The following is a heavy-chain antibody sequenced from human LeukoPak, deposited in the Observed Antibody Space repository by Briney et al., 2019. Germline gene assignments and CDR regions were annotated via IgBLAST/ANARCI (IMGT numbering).Heavy chain of an antibody. CDR1: RGTFSSYA. D-gene: IGHD2-15*01. CDR3: ASLGYCSGGSCENWFDA. V-gene: IGHV1-69*04. CDR2: IIPILGIA. J-gene: IGHJ5*02. Sequence: ASVKVSCKASRGTFSSYAISWVRQAPGQGLEWMGRIIPILGIANYAQKFQGRVTITADKSTSTAYMELSSLRSEDTAVYYCASLGYCSGGSCENWFDAWGQGTLVTVSS.